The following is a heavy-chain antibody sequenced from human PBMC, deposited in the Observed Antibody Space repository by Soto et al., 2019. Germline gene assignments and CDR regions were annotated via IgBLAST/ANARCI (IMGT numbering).Heavy chain of an antibody. CDR2: INPNSGGT. CDR3: ARSFITMVRGVTPPGY. D-gene: IGHD3-10*01. V-gene: IGHV1-2*04. J-gene: IGHJ4*02. CDR1: GYTFTGYY. Sequence: ASVKVSCKACGYTFTGYYMHWVRQAPGQGLEWMGWINPNSGGTNYAQKFQGWVTMTRDTSTSTAYMELSRLRSDDTAVYYCARSFITMVRGVTPPGYWGQGTLVTVSS.